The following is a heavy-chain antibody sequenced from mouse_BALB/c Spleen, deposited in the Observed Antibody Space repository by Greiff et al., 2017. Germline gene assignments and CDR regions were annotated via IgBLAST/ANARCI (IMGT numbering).Heavy chain of an antibody. Sequence: QVQLQQSGPGLVAPSQSLSITCTVSGFSLTSYGVHWVRQPPGKGLEWLGVIWAGGSTNYNSALMSRLSISKDNSKSQVFLKMNSLQTDDTAMYYCARGDGYYVFAMDYWGQGTSVTVSS. CDR1: GFSLTSYG. J-gene: IGHJ4*01. D-gene: IGHD2-3*01. CDR3: ARGDGYYVFAMDY. CDR2: IWAGGST. V-gene: IGHV2-9*02.